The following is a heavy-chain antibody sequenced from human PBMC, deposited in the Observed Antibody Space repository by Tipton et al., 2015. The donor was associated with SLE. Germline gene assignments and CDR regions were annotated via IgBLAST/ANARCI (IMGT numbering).Heavy chain of an antibody. CDR2: IYYSGST. D-gene: IGHD3-22*01. Sequence: TLSLTCTVSGGSISSSSYYWGWIRQPPGKGLEWIGSIYYSGSTYYKPFFKSRVTISIDTSKNQFSLKLSSVTAADTAVYYCARRAAQAYDSSGYYWVYWGQGTLVTVSS. J-gene: IGHJ4*02. V-gene: IGHV4-39*01. CDR1: GGSISSSSYY. CDR3: ARRAAQAYDSSGYYWVY.